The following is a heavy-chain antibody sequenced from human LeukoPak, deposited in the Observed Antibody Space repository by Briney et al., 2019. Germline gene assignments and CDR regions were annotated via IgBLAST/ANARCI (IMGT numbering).Heavy chain of an antibody. D-gene: IGHD3-22*01. CDR2: IYYSGST. CDR1: GGSISSYY. J-gene: IGHJ4*02. V-gene: IGHV4-59*01. Sequence: SETLSLTCTVSGGSISSYYWSWIRQPPGKGLEWIGYIYYSGSTNYNPSLKSRVTISVDTSKNQFSLKLSSVTAADTAVYYCARDGHDYYDSSGSKGSFDYWGQGTLVTVSS. CDR3: ARDGHDYYDSSGSKGSFDY.